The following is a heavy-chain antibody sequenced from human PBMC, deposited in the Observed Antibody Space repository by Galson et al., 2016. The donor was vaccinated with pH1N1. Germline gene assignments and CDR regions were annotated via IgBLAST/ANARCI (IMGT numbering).Heavy chain of an antibody. V-gene: IGHV5-51*03. D-gene: IGHD2/OR15-2a*01. CDR1: GYTSTTYW. Sequence: QSGAEVKKPGESLKISCQASGYTSTTYWIGWVRQMPGKGLEWMGIIYPGDSETKYSPSFEGQVTFSVDKSKNTAYLHWSSLKASDTAIYYCARRSTELGLDYWGQGVLVTVSS. J-gene: IGHJ4*02. CDR3: ARRSTELGLDY. CDR2: IYPGDSET.